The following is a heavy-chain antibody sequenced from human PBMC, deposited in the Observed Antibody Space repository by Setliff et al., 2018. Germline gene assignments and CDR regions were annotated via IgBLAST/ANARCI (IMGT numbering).Heavy chain of an antibody. Sequence: LRLSCGASGFTFSTHAMHWVRQAPGKGLEWVAMIWSDGNNQFYPGSVKGRFTVSRDNSKNMVYLQMNSLRAEDAAVYYCATSDWYAAFDHWGQGTLVTVSS. D-gene: IGHD6-19*01. J-gene: IGHJ4*02. CDR1: GFTFSTHA. CDR3: ATSDWYAAFDH. CDR2: IWSDGNNQ. V-gene: IGHV3-33*01.